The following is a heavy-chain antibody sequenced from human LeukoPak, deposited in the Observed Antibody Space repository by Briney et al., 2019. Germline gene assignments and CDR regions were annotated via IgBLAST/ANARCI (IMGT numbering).Heavy chain of an antibody. V-gene: IGHV1-18*01. CDR3: ARVSHYYGSEIEY. CDR1: GYTFTSYG. D-gene: IGHD3-10*01. Sequence: ASVKVSCKASGYTFTSYGITWVRQAPGQGLEWLGWISAYNGNTNYAQKVQGRVTMTTDTSTSTAYMELRSLRSDDTAVYYCARVSHYYGSEIEYWGQGTLVTVSS. CDR2: ISAYNGNT. J-gene: IGHJ4*02.